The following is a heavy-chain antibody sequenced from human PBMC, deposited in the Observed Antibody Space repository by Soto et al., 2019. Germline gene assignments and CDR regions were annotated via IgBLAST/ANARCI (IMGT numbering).Heavy chain of an antibody. D-gene: IGHD2-2*01. CDR2: NYPGDYDT. CDR3: ARQKLEYQLLSPYYYYGIDI. CDR1: GYSFTSYW. V-gene: IGHV5-51*01. Sequence: PGGVMKISWKGSGYSFTSYWIGWGRQLAGKGLEWRGINYPGDYDTRYSTFFEGQVTISADKSISTAYLQWSSLKAPDTAMYYCARQKLEYQLLSPYYYYGIDIWGQGTTVTVSS. J-gene: IGHJ6*02.